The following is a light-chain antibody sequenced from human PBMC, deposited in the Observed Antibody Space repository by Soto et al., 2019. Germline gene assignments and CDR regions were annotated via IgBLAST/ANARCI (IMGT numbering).Light chain of an antibody. CDR3: CSYAGSHTYV. CDR2: DVS. Sequence: QSALTQPRSVSGSPGQSVTISCTGTSSDVGRYNYVSWYQQHPGKAPKLMIFDVSKRPSGVPDRFSGSKSGNTASLTISVLQAEDEADYYCCSYAGSHTYVFGTGTKLTVL. CDR1: SSDVGRYNY. V-gene: IGLV2-11*01. J-gene: IGLJ1*01.